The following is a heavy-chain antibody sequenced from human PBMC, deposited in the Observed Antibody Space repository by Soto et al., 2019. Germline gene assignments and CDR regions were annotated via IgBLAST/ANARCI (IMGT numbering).Heavy chain of an antibody. CDR3: ARGGPLVAAALAYCGGDCYSTWFAP. J-gene: IGHJ5*02. CDR2: IIPIFGTA. Sequence: SVKVSCKASGGTFSSYAISWVRQAPGQGLEWMGGIIPIFGTANYAQKFQGRVTITADESTSTAYMELSSLRSEDTAVYYCARGGPLVAAALAYCGGDCYSTWFAPWGQGTLVTVSS. D-gene: IGHD2-21*02. V-gene: IGHV1-69*13. CDR1: GGTFSSYA.